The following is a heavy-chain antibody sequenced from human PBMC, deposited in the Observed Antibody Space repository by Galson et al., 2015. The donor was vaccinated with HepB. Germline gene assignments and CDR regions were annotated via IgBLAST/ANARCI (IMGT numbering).Heavy chain of an antibody. D-gene: IGHD2-8*01. CDR3: AKDPAVLIIIWPSMGYFDY. CDR2: ISGSGGST. V-gene: IGHV3-23*01. J-gene: IGHJ4*02. Sequence: SLRLSCAASGFTFSSYAMSWVRQAPGKGLEWVSAISGSGGSTYYADSVKGRFTISRDNSKNTLYLQMNSLRAEDTAVYYCAKDPAVLIIIWPSMGYFDYWGQGTLVTVSS. CDR1: GFTFSSYA.